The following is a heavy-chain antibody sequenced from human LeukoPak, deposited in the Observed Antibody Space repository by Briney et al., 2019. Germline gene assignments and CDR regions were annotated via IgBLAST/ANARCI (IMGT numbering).Heavy chain of an antibody. CDR2: ISIRRYNI. Sequence: GGSLRLSCEASGFTFTGYSMNWVRHAPGKGLEWVSSISIRRYNIFYADSVKGRFTIPRDNAKISLYLQMNSVRADDTAVYYCARDHFLVTQWVSGGNDWYFDLWGRGTLVTVSS. J-gene: IGHJ2*01. V-gene: IGHV3-21*01. CDR1: GFTFTGYS. CDR3: ARDHFLVTQWVSGGNDWYFDL. D-gene: IGHD4-11*01.